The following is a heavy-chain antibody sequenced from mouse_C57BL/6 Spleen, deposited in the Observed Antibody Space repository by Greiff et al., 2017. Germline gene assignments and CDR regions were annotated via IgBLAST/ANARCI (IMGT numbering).Heavy chain of an antibody. CDR3: ANYDYDRPGYFDV. CDR2: IWTGGGT. D-gene: IGHD2-4*01. CDR1: GFSLTSYA. V-gene: IGHV2-9-1*01. Sequence: QVQLKESGPGLVAPSQSLSITCTVSGFSLTSYAISWVRKPPGKGLEWLGVIWTGGGTNYNSALKSRLRIRKDNSKSQVFLKMNSLQTDDTARYXCANYDYDRPGYFDVWGTGTTVTVSS. J-gene: IGHJ1*03.